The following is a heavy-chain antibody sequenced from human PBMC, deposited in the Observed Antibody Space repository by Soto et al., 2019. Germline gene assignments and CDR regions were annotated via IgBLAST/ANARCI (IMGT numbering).Heavy chain of an antibody. CDR1: GYTFINYG. V-gene: IGHV1-18*01. D-gene: IGHD2-15*01. Sequence: VQLVQSGAEVKESGASVKVSCKASGYTFINYGVAWVRRAPGQGPEWMGWISGSNGDTKYPQNLQNRGSLTTYTSTNTAYMELRSLRPDDTATYFCAGGALAVSGTYDYWGHGTLVTVSS. CDR3: AGGALAVSGTYDY. CDR2: ISGSNGDT. J-gene: IGHJ4*01.